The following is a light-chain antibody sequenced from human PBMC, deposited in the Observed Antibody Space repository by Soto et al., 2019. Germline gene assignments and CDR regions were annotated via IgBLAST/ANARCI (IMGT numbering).Light chain of an antibody. Sequence: QSVLTQPPSVSAAPGQKVTISCSGSSSNIGSNYVSWYQQVPGIAPQLLIYENDKRPSGIPDRFSGSKSGTSATLGITGLQTGDEDDYYCGTWESSLSAGVFGGGTKLTVL. V-gene: IGLV1-51*02. CDR2: END. CDR1: SSNIGSNY. J-gene: IGLJ2*01. CDR3: GTWESSLSAGV.